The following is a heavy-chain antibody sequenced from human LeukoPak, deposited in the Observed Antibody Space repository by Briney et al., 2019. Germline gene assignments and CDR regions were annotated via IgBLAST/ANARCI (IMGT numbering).Heavy chain of an antibody. D-gene: IGHD5-18*01. V-gene: IGHV4-34*01. CDR1: GGSFSGYY. J-gene: IGHJ3*02. CDR3: ARRRGYSYGRGAFDI. CDR2: INHSRST. Sequence: PSETLSLTCAVYGGSFSGYYWSWIRQPPGKGMEWIGEINHSRSTNYNPSLKSRVTISLDTTKNQFSLKLSSVTAADTAVYYCARRRGYSYGRGAFDIWGQGTMVTVSS.